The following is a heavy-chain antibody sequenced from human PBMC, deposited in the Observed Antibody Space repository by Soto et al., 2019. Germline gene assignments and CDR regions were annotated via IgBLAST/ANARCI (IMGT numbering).Heavy chain of an antibody. D-gene: IGHD2-15*01. V-gene: IGHV3-7*03. CDR3: ARGRIFQ. CDR2: IKQDGSEK. CDR1: GFTFSSYW. J-gene: IGHJ4*02. Sequence: EVQLVESGGGLVQPGGSLRLSCAASGFTFSSYWKSWVRQAPGKGLEWVANIKQDGSEKYYVDSVKGRFTISRDNAMNSLYLQMNSLRAEDTAVYYCARGRIFQGGQGTLVTVSS.